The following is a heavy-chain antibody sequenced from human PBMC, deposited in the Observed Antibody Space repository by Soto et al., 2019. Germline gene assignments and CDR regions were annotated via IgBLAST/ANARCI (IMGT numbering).Heavy chain of an antibody. CDR2: ISSYNGDT. V-gene: IGHV1-18*01. D-gene: IGHD1-26*01. Sequence: ASGKVSCQASCYTFTRTGISWVRQAPGQGPEWMGWISSYNGDTNYAQTFQGRVTMTTDTSTSTAYMELRSLRSEDTAVYYCARAAGATNDYWGQGTLVTVSS. J-gene: IGHJ4*02. CDR3: ARAAGATNDY. CDR1: CYTFTRTG.